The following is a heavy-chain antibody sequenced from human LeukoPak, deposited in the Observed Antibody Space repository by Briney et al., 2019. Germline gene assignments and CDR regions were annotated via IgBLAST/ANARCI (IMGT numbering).Heavy chain of an antibody. Sequence: ASAKVSCKASGYTFTGYYMHWVRQAPGQGLEWMGWINPNSGGTNYAQKFQDRVTMTRDTSISTAYMELSRLRSDDTAVYYCARDIVVVPAAILGSYYYYYGMDVWGQGTTVTVSS. CDR1: GYTFTGYY. CDR2: INPNSGGT. V-gene: IGHV1-2*02. CDR3: ARDIVVVPAAILGSYYYYYGMDV. J-gene: IGHJ6*02. D-gene: IGHD2-2*02.